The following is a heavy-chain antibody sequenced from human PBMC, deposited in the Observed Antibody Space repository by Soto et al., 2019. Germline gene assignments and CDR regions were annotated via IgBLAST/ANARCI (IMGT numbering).Heavy chain of an antibody. CDR2: ISDTGGGT. Sequence: PGGSLRLSCAASGVTFSTYAMAWVRQAPGKGLEWVSTISDTGGGTFYAGSVKGRFTISRDNSNNTLYLQMQRLRAEDTAIYFCAIGRRKTSGSNMWFDPWGRGTQVTVSS. CDR1: GVTFSTYA. V-gene: IGHV3-23*01. CDR3: AIGRRKTSGSNMWFDP. D-gene: IGHD2-15*01. J-gene: IGHJ5*02.